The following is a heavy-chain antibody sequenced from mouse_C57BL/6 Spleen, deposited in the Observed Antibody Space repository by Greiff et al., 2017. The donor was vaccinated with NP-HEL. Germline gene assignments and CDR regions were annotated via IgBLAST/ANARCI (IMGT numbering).Heavy chain of an antibody. V-gene: IGHV1-82*01. J-gene: IGHJ2*01. CDR2: IYPGDGDT. Sequence: VQRVESGPELVKPGASVKISCKASGYAFSSSWMNWVKQRPGKGLEWIGRIYPGDGDTNYNGKFKGKATLTADKSSSTAYMQLSSLTSEDSAVYFCAGDGYGYYFDYWGQGTTLTVSS. D-gene: IGHD2-3*01. CDR1: GYAFSSSW. CDR3: AGDGYGYYFDY.